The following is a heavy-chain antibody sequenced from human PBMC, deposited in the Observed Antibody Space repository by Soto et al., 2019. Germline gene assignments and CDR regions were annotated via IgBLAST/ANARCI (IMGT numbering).Heavy chain of an antibody. Sequence: EVQLVESGGGLVKPGGSLRLSCAASGFTFSDYAMNWVRQAPGRGLEWVSSITSTSNYIYYANSVKGRFTISRDNAKNSLYLQMNSLRAEDTAVYYCARENTDGSGSYLAGYWGQGILVTVSS. J-gene: IGHJ4*02. CDR1: GFTFSDYA. CDR2: ITSTSNYI. V-gene: IGHV3-21*01. CDR3: ARENTDGSGSYLAGY. D-gene: IGHD3-10*01.